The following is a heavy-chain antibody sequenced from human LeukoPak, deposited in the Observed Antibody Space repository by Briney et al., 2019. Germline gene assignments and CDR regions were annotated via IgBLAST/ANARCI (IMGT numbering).Heavy chain of an antibody. CDR1: GFTFSSYC. CDR2: INSDGRST. D-gene: IGHD6-19*01. V-gene: IGHV3-74*01. Sequence: PGGSLRLSCAASGFTFSSYCMHWVRQVPGKGLVWVSRINSDGRSTSYADSVKGRFTISRDNAKNTLYLQMNSLRAEDTAMYYCARRRVVAGTIGYGMDVWGQGTTLTVSP. CDR3: ARRRVVAGTIGYGMDV. J-gene: IGHJ6*01.